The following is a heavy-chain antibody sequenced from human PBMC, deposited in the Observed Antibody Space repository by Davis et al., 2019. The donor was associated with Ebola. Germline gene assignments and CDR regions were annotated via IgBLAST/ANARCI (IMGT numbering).Heavy chain of an antibody. CDR3: TATAAGNDY. CDR2: IRSKANSYAT. D-gene: IGHD6-13*01. CDR1: GFTFSGSS. Sequence: GESLKIPCAAPGFTFSGSSMHWVRQASGKGLEWVGRIRSKANSYATAYAASVKGRFTISRDDSKNTAYPQMNSLKTEDTAVYYCTATAAGNDYWGQGTLVTVSS. J-gene: IGHJ4*02. V-gene: IGHV3-73*01.